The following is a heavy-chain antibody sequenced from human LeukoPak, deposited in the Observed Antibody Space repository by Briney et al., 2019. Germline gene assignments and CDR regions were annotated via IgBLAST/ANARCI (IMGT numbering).Heavy chain of an antibody. D-gene: IGHD3-10*01. V-gene: IGHV4-34*01. CDR1: GGSFSGYY. Sequence: SETLSLTCAVYGGSFSGYYWSWIRQPPGKGLEWIGSIYYSGSTYYNPSLKSRVTISVDTSKNQFSLKLSSVTAADTAVYYCARIGFMVRGVITFFDYWGQGTLVTVSS. CDR3: ARIGFMVRGVITFFDY. J-gene: IGHJ4*02. CDR2: IYYSGST.